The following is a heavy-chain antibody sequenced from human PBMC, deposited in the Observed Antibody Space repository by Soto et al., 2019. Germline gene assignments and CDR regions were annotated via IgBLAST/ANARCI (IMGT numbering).Heavy chain of an antibody. D-gene: IGHD3-3*01. CDR3: ARGSRITIFGVVISVAPDY. CDR1: GYTFTSYG. CDR2: ISAYNGNT. Sequence: QVQLVQSGAEVKKPGASVKVSCKASGYTFTSYGISWVRQAPGQGLEWMGWISAYNGNTNYAQKLQGRVTMTTDTSTSTAYMELRSLRSDDTAVYYCARGSRITIFGVVISVAPDYWGQGTLVTVSS. J-gene: IGHJ4*02. V-gene: IGHV1-18*01.